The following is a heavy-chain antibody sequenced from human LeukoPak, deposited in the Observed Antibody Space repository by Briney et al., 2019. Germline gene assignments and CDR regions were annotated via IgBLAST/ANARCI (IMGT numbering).Heavy chain of an antibody. D-gene: IGHD7-27*01. CDR1: GGSINNLF. CDR2: ISSSGSS. CDR3: ARGPRSGAGTSRAFDY. Sequence: LETLSLTCTVSGGSINNLFWSWIRQSPGKGLEWIGFISSSGSSEYNPSLKSRVTMSTDTSKNQFSLKLSSVTAADTAVYYCARGPRSGAGTSRAFDYWGQGTLVTVSS. V-gene: IGHV4-59*01. J-gene: IGHJ4*02.